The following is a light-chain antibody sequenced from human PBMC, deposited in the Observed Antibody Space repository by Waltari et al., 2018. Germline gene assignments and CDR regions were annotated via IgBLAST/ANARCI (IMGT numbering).Light chain of an antibody. J-gene: IGLJ3*02. V-gene: IGLV1-44*01. CDR3: AAWDDSLNVWL. Sequence: QSVLTQPPSASGTPGQRVTISCSGSNSNIGTNTVSWYQQLPGTAPKLLIFNYSERPSGVPDRFAGSKSGTSSSLAIGGLQAEDEADYYCAAWDDSLNVWLFGGGTKLTVL. CDR1: NSNIGTNT. CDR2: NYS.